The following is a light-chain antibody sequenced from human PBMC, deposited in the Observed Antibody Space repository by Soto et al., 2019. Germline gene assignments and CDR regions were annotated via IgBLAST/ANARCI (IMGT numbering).Light chain of an antibody. Sequence: SYELTQAPSMSVAPGQTARITCGGNNIGSKSVHWYQQRPGQAPVVVIYDGTDRPSGIPERFSGSNSGNTATLTISGVEAGDEADYYCQVRETNTDHLVFGGGTKLTVL. V-gene: IGLV3-21*02. CDR2: DGT. CDR3: QVRETNTDHLV. CDR1: NIGSKS. J-gene: IGLJ3*02.